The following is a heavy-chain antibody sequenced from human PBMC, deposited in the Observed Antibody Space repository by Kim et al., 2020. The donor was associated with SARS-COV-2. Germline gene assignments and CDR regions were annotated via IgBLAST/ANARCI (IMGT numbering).Heavy chain of an antibody. Sequence: ASVKVSCRTSGYIFTAYYIYWLRQAPGQGLEWLGCINSNSGVTEYAQKFQDRVTMTTDTSVRTVYMELNSLRSDDTAVYYCARADPLGSGFPYYFFDHWGQGALVTVSS. D-gene: IGHD6-25*01. CDR2: INSNSGVT. V-gene: IGHV1-2*02. J-gene: IGHJ4*02. CDR3: ARADPLGSGFPYYFFDH. CDR1: GYIFTAYY.